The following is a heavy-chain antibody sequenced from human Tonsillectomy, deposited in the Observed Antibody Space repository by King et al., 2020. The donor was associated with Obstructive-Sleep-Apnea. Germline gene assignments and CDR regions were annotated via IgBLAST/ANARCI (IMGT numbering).Heavy chain of an antibody. Sequence: VQLVESGAEVKKPGASVKVSCKASGYTFASYDINWVRQATGQGLEWMGWMNPNSGNTVYAQKFQGRVTMTRDTSINTAYMELSSLRSDDTAVYYCARGPIGANYWGQEPWSPSPQ. J-gene: IGHJ4*01. D-gene: IGHD3-3*01. CDR1: GYTFASYD. CDR3: ARGPIGANY. CDR2: MNPNSGNT. V-gene: IGHV1-8*01.